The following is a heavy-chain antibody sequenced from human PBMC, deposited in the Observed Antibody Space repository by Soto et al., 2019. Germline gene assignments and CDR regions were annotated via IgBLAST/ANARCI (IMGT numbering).Heavy chain of an antibody. J-gene: IGHJ4*02. CDR2: ISSSSSYI. V-gene: IGHV3-21*01. CDR3: ARDVLQWEYSSYYFDY. CDR1: GFTFSSYS. Sequence: GGSLRLSCAASGFTFSSYSMNWVRQAPGKGLEWVSSISSSSSYIYYADSVKGRFTISRDNAKNSLYLQMNSLRAEDTAVYYCARDVLQWEYSSYYFDYWGQGTLVTVSS. D-gene: IGHD6-6*01.